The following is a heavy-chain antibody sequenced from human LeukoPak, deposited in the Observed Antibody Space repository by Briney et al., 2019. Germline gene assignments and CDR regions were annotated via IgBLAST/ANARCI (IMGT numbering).Heavy chain of an antibody. CDR2: IKQDGSEE. J-gene: IGHJ4*02. CDR3: ARVRFGGYCSGGNCYSFYFDY. D-gene: IGHD2-15*01. CDR1: GFTFSSYS. V-gene: IGHV3-7*01. Sequence: GGSLRLSCAASGFTFSSYSMNWVRQAPGKGLEWVANIKQDGSEESYVDSVKGRFTISRDNARNSLFLQVNSLGAEDTAVYYCARVRFGGYCSGGNCYSFYFDYWGQGTLVTVSS.